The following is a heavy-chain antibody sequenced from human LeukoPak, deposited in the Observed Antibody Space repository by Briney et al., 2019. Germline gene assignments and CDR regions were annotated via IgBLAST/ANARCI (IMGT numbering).Heavy chain of an antibody. J-gene: IGHJ4*02. CDR1: GYSFTTYW. D-gene: IGHD3-22*01. CDR2: IIPIFGTA. Sequence: KISCKGSGYSFTTYWIGWVRQAPGQGLEWMGGIIPIFGTANYAQKFQGRVTITADKSTSTAYMELSSLRSEDTAVYYCARGGFYDSSGYYNYFDYWGQGTLVTVSS. CDR3: ARGGFYDSSGYYNYFDY. V-gene: IGHV1-69*06.